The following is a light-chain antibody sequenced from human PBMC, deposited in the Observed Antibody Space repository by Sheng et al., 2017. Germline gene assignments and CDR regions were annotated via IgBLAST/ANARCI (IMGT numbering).Light chain of an antibody. J-gene: IGKJ3*01. V-gene: IGKV1-5*03. Sequence: DIQMTQSPSTLSASVGDRVTITCRASQDTSTWLAWYQQKPGKAPKLLIYGASTLQSGVSSRFSGSGSGTEFTLTISSLQPEDVAIYYCQQAYSTPITFGPGTKVDIK. CDR3: QQAYSTPIT. CDR1: QDTSTW. CDR2: GAS.